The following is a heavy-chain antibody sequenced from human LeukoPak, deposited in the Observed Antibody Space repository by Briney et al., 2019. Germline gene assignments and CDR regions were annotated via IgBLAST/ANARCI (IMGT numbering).Heavy chain of an antibody. J-gene: IGHJ4*02. CDR2: SYYGGGT. D-gene: IGHD3-10*01. V-gene: IGHV4-39*07. CDR1: GGSISSSSYY. CDR3: ARQLLWFGELADY. Sequence: SETLSLTCTVSGGSISSSSYYWGWIRQPPGKGLEWIGSSYYGGGTYYSPSLKSRVTISVDTSKNQFSLKLSSVTAADTAVYYCARQLLWFGELADYWGQGTLVTVSS.